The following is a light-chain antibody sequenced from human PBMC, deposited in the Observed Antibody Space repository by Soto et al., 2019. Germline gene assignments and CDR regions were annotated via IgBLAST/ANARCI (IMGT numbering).Light chain of an antibody. CDR2: GAS. V-gene: IGKV3-20*01. J-gene: IGKJ5*01. CDR1: QSVSSY. Sequence: EIVLTHSPATLSLSPGEIATLSCRASQSVSSYLACYQQKPGQAPRLLIYGASSRATGIPDRFSGSGSGTDFTLTISRLEPEDFAVYSCQQYGSSPPTFGQGTRLEIK. CDR3: QQYGSSPPT.